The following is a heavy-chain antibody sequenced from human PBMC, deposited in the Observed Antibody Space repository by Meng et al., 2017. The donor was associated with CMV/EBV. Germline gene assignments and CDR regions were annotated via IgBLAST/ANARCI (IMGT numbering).Heavy chain of an antibody. J-gene: IGHJ4*02. CDR3: ARERGFVVVVPAANGPFDY. D-gene: IGHD2-2*01. Sequence: SETLSLTCTVSGYSISSGYYWGWIRQPPGKGLEWSGSIYHSGSTYYNPSLKSRVTISVDTSKNQFSLKLSSVTAADTAVYYCARERGFVVVVPAANGPFDYWGQGTLVTVSS. CDR2: IYHSGST. CDR1: GYSISSGYY. V-gene: IGHV4-38-2*02.